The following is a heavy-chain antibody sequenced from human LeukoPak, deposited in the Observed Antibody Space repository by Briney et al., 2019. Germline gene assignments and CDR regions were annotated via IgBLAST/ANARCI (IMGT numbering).Heavy chain of an antibody. V-gene: IGHV1-18*01. CDR1: GYTFTSYG. D-gene: IGHD3-3*01. Sequence: ASVMVSCKASGYTFTSYGISWVRQAPGQGLEWMGWISAYNGNTNYAQKLQGRVTMTTDTSTSTAYMELRSLRSDDTAVYYCAREERFLEWLSLFDPWGQGTLVTVSS. CDR2: ISAYNGNT. J-gene: IGHJ5*02. CDR3: AREERFLEWLSLFDP.